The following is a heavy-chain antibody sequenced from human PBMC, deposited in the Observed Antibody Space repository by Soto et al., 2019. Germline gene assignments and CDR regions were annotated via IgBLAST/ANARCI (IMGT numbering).Heavy chain of an antibody. CDR1: GGSISSYY. V-gene: IGHV4-59*01. CDR3: ARFDCSGGTCYWRFDF. J-gene: IGHJ4*02. CDR2: IYYSGST. D-gene: IGHD2-15*01. Sequence: SETLSLTCTVSGGSISSYYWSWIRQPPGKGLEWIGYIYYSGSTNYNPSLKSRVTISVDTSKNQFSLKLSSVTAADTAVYYCARFDCSGGTCYWRFDFWGQGTLVTVSS.